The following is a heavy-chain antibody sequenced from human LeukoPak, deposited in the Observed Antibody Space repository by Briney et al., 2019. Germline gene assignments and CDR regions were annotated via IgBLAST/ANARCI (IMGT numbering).Heavy chain of an antibody. CDR1: GFTVSSNS. Sequence: GGSLRLSCTVSGFTVSSNSMSWVRQAPGKGLEWVSFIYSDNTHYSDSVKGRFTISGDNSKNTLYLQVSSLRGEDTALYYCARGIGRKGRDGYNYLDYWGQGTLVTVSS. CDR3: ARGIGRKGRDGYNYLDY. D-gene: IGHD5-24*01. J-gene: IGHJ4*02. CDR2: IYSDNT. V-gene: IGHV3-66*03.